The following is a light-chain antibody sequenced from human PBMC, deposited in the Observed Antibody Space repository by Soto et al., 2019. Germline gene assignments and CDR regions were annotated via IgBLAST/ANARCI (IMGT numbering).Light chain of an antibody. CDR1: SSNIGRNT. V-gene: IGLV1-44*01. Sequence: QSVLTQPPSASGTPGQRVTISCSGSSSNIGRNTVNWYQHVPGTAPKLLIYSNGQRPSGVPDRFSGSKSGTSASLAISGLRSGDEADYYCAGWDDSLNGLVFGGGTKLTVL. J-gene: IGLJ2*01. CDR3: AGWDDSLNGLV. CDR2: SNG.